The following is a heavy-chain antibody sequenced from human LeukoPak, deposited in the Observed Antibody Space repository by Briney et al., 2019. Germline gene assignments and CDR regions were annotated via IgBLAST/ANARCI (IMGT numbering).Heavy chain of an antibody. CDR2: IIPIFGTA. V-gene: IGHV1-69*05. J-gene: IGHJ5*02. Sequence: SVKVSSKASGGTFSSYAISWVRQAPGQGLEWMGGIIPIFGTANYAQKFQGRVTITTDESTSTAYMELSSLRSEDTAVYYCARVGAPTRDRKRWLQFGWFDPWSQGTLVTVSS. CDR3: ARVGAPTRDRKRWLQFGWFDP. CDR1: GGTFSSYA. D-gene: IGHD5-24*01.